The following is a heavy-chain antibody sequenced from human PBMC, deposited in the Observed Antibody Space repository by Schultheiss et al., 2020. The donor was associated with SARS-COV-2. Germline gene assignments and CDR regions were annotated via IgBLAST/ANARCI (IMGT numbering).Heavy chain of an antibody. J-gene: IGHJ5*02. D-gene: IGHD1-26*01. CDR3: ARDGVGAPFDP. V-gene: IGHV1-69*01. CDR1: GYTFTSYG. CDR2: IIPIFGTA. Sequence: KISCKASGYTFTSYGISWVRQAPGQGLEWMGGIIPIFGTANYAQKFQGRVTITADESTSTAYMELSSLRSEDTAVYYCARDGVGAPFDPWGQGTLVTVSS.